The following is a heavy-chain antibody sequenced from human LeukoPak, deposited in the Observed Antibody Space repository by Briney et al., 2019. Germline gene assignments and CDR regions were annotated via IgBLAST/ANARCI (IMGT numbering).Heavy chain of an antibody. V-gene: IGHV3-23*01. Sequence: GGSLRLSCAASGFTFSSYAVGWVRQAPGKGLERVSGITASGDNTYYADSVKGRFNISRDNSKSTLYLQMNSLRAEDTAVYYCATGYQYYDYYYMDVWGKGTTVTISS. D-gene: IGHD6-25*01. J-gene: IGHJ6*03. CDR2: ITASGDNT. CDR1: GFTFSSYA. CDR3: ATGYQYYDYYYMDV.